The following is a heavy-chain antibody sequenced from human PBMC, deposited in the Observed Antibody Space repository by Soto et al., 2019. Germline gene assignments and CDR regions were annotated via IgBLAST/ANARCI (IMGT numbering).Heavy chain of an antibody. Sequence: QVQLQQWGAGLLKPSETLSLTCAVYGGSFSGYYWSWIRQPPGKGLEWIGEINHRGSTNYNPSIKSRVTIPVDTSKNQCSLKLSSVTAADTAVYYCARGLDVVVVPAASAKYNWFDPWGQGTLVTVSS. CDR1: GGSFSGYY. V-gene: IGHV4-34*01. J-gene: IGHJ5*02. CDR2: INHRGST. D-gene: IGHD2-2*01. CDR3: ARGLDVVVVPAASAKYNWFDP.